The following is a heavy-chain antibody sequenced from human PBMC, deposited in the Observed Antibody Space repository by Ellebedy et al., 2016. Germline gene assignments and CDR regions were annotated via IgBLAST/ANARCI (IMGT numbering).Heavy chain of an antibody. CDR1: GYTFTSNA. CDR3: VRHEGRSWTTFDY. J-gene: IGHJ4*02. Sequence: ASVKVSCKASGYTFTSNAINWVRQAPGQGLEWMGWINTYNGGPTYAQAFTGRFVFSLDTSVSTAYLQISSLKTEDTGVYFCVRHEGRSWTTFDYWGQGTLVTVSS. D-gene: IGHD3/OR15-3a*01. V-gene: IGHV7-4-1*02. CDR2: INTYNGGP.